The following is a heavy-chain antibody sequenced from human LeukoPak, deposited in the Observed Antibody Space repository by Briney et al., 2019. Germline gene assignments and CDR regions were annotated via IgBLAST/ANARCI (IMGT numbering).Heavy chain of an antibody. J-gene: IGHJ4*02. CDR1: GFTFSSYW. CDR3: ARGETYYDNLTGFVY. Sequence: GGSLRLSCAASGFTFSSYWMSWVRQAPGKGLEWVANIKQDGSEKYFVDSVKGRFTISRDNAKNTLYLQMNSLRAEDTAVYYCARGETYYDNLTGFVYWGQGTLDTVSS. D-gene: IGHD3-9*01. V-gene: IGHV3-7*01. CDR2: IKQDGSEK.